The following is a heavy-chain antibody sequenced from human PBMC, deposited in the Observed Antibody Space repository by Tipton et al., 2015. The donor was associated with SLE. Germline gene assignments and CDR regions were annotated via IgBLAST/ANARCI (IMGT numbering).Heavy chain of an antibody. D-gene: IGHD6-6*01. CDR1: GFTFSSCA. CDR3: AKVLECSSSWETFWYFDL. V-gene: IGHV3-23*01. J-gene: IGHJ2*01. CDR2: ISGSGDRT. Sequence: GSLRLSCVASGFTFSSCAMSWVRQAPGKGLEWVSGISGSGDRTYYTDSVKGRFTVSRDKSNNTPYLQINSLRPEDTALYYCAKVLECSSSWETFWYFDLWGRGTLVTVSS.